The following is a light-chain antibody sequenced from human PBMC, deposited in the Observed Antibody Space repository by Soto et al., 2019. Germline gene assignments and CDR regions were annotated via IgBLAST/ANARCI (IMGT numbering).Light chain of an antibody. J-gene: IGKJ1*01. Sequence: EIVLTQSPGTLSLSPGERATLSCRASQSVRNNYLAWYQQKPGQAPRLLISTASSRATGIPDRFSGGGSGTDFTLSISRLEPEYFAVYYCQQYGTSKTFGQGTKVEI. V-gene: IGKV3-20*01. CDR1: QSVRNNY. CDR3: QQYGTSKT. CDR2: TAS.